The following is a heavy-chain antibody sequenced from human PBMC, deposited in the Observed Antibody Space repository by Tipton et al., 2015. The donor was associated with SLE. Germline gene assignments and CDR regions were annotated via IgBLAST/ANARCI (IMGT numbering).Heavy chain of an antibody. CDR3: TTAAYYDFWSGYYTEYFQH. J-gene: IGHJ1*01. D-gene: IGHD3-3*01. CDR2: INGNGVNT. Sequence: SLRLSCAASGFTFSSYAMHWVRQAPGKGLEWVSLINGNGVNTYYADSVKGRFAIFRDNSKNTLHLQMNSLRAEDTAVYYCTTAAYYDFWSGYYTEYFQHWGQGTLVTVSS. V-gene: IGHV3-23*01. CDR1: GFTFSSYA.